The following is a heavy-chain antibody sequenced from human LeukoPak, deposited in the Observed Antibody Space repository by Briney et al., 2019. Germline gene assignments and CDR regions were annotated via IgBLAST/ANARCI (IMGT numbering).Heavy chain of an antibody. CDR2: ISGSGGST. CDR1: GFTFSSYA. CDR3: AKDHSGSYNPRGFDY. D-gene: IGHD1-26*01. J-gene: IGHJ4*02. V-gene: IGHV3-23*01. Sequence: GGSLRLSCAASGFTFSSYAMSWVRQAPGKGLEWVSAISGSGGSTYYADSVKGRFTISRANSKNTMYLQMNSLRAEDTDVYYCAKDHSGSYNPRGFDYWGQGTLVTVSS.